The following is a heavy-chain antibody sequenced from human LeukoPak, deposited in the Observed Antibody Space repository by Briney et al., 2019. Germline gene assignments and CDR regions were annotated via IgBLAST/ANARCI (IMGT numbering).Heavy chain of an antibody. CDR3: ARDMILDDSSGYYFDAFDI. V-gene: IGHV1-2*02. D-gene: IGHD3-22*01. CDR1: GYTFTGYY. Sequence: ASVKVSCKASGYTFTGYYMHWVRQAPGQGLEWMGWINPNSGGTNYAQKFQGRVTMTRDTSISTAYMELSRLRSDDTAVYYCARDMILDDSSGYYFDAFDIWGQGTMVTVSS. CDR2: INPNSGGT. J-gene: IGHJ3*02.